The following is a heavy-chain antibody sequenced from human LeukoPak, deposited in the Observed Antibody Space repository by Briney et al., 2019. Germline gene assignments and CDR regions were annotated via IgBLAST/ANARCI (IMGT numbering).Heavy chain of an antibody. CDR1: GFTFSTYN. J-gene: IGHJ4*02. CDR3: VRDNSRGQSLGVIY. Sequence: PGGSLRLSCAASGFTFSTYNMNWVRQAPGKGLEWISYINADSSTIQYADSARGRFTTSRDNAKNSLYLQMNSLRAEDTAVYYCVRDNSRGQSLGVIYWGQGSLVTVSS. D-gene: IGHD3-22*01. CDR2: INADSSTI. V-gene: IGHV3-48*01.